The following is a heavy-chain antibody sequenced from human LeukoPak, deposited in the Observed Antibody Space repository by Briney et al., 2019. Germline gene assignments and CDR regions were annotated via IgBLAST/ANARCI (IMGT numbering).Heavy chain of an antibody. CDR2: ISYDGSNK. D-gene: IGHD3-22*01. CDR1: GFTFSSYA. Sequence: GGSLRLSCAASGFTFSSYAMHWVRQAPGMGLEWVAVISYDGSNKYYADSVKGRFTISRDNSKNTLYLQMNSLRAEDTAVYYCARNYYDSSGYYSDPDYWGQGTLVTVSS. V-gene: IGHV3-30-3*01. J-gene: IGHJ4*02. CDR3: ARNYYDSSGYYSDPDY.